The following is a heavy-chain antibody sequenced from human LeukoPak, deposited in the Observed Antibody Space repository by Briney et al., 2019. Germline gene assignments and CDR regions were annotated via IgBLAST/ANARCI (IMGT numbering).Heavy chain of an antibody. CDR3: ARTRVDTAMVTGYFDY. CDR2: IYSGGST. V-gene: IGHV3-66*01. J-gene: IGHJ4*02. Sequence: GGSLRLSCAASGFTVSSNYMSWVRQAPGKGLEWVSVIYSGGSTNYADSVKGRLTISRDNSKNTLYLQMNSLRAEDTAVYYCARTRVDTAMVTGYFDYWGQGTLVTVSS. CDR1: GFTVSSNY. D-gene: IGHD5-18*01.